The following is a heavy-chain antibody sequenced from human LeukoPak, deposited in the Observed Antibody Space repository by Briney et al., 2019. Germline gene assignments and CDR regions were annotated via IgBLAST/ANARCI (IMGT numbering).Heavy chain of an antibody. V-gene: IGHV4-39*01. J-gene: IGHJ3*02. Sequence: PSETLSLTCTVSGGSISSSSYYWAWIRQTPGTGLEWIGSIYYTGRTYYNPSLKSRVTMSVDPSKNQFSLKLSSVTAGDTAVYYCATTLYCDSSSCYDAFDIWGLGTKVTVSS. CDR2: IYYTGRT. CDR3: ATTLYCDSSSCYDAFDI. CDR1: GGSISSSSYY. D-gene: IGHD2-2*01.